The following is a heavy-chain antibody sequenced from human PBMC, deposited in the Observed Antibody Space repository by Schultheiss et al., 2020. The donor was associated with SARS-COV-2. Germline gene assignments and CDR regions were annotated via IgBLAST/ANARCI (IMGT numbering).Heavy chain of an antibody. CDR2: ISGSGGST. Sequence: GESLKISCAASGFTFSSYAMSWVRQAPGKGLEWVSAISGSGGSTYYADSVKGRFTISRDNSKNTLYLQMNSLRAEDTAVYYCASSSSSRGGGWFDPWGQGTLVTVSS. D-gene: IGHD6-6*01. CDR1: GFTFSSYA. V-gene: IGHV3-23*01. CDR3: ASSSSSRGGGWFDP. J-gene: IGHJ5*02.